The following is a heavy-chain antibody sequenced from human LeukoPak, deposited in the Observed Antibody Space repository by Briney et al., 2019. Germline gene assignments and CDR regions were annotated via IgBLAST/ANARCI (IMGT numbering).Heavy chain of an antibody. D-gene: IGHD1-26*01. Sequence: GESLKISCKGSGYSFTSYWIGWVRQMPGKGLEWMGIIYPGDSDTRYSPSFQGQVTISADKSISTAYLQWSSLKASDTAMYYCARHEGGGQWELLDSIWDEDPGGRALDYWGQGTLVTVSS. J-gene: IGHJ4*02. CDR3: ARHEGGGQWELLDSIWDEDPGGRALDY. V-gene: IGHV5-51*01. CDR1: GYSFTSYW. CDR2: IYPGDSDT.